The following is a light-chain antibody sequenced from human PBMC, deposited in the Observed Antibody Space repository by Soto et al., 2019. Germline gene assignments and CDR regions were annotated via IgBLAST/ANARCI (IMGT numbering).Light chain of an antibody. J-gene: IGLJ2*01. CDR2: GNS. CDR3: QSYDSSLSVV. V-gene: IGLV1-40*01. Sequence: QAVVTQPPSVSXAPGQRVTISCTGSSSNIGAGYDVHWYQQLPGTAPKLLIYGNSNRPSGVPDRFSGSKSGTSASLAITGLQAEDEADYYCQSYDSSLSVVFGGGTKLTVL. CDR1: SSNIGAGYD.